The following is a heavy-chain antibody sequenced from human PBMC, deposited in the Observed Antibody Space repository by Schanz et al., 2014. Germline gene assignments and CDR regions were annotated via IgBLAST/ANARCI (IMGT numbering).Heavy chain of an antibody. CDR3: ARDGDFDY. J-gene: IGHJ4*02. CDR1: GFSFSIFA. V-gene: IGHV3-23*04. Sequence: VQLVESGGGVVQPGRSLRLSCAASGFSFSIFAMTWVRQAPGQGLEWVSTISGSGGDTYPADSVKGRFTISRDNSKNTLFLQMSSLRAEDTAVYYCARDGDFDYWGQGTLVTVSS. CDR2: ISGSGGDT.